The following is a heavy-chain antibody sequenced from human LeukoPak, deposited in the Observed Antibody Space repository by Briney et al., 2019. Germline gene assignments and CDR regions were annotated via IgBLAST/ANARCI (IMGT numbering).Heavy chain of an antibody. CDR1: GFTFSSYS. CDR3: ARDADEGGYYFLGY. D-gene: IGHD3-22*01. V-gene: IGHV3-21*01. J-gene: IGHJ4*02. CDR2: ISSSSSYI. Sequence: GGSLRLSCAASGFTFSSYSMTWVRQAPGKGLEWVSSISSSSSYIYYAASLKGRFTISRDNAKNSLYLQMNSLRAEDTAVYYCARDADEGGYYFLGYWGQGTLVTVSS.